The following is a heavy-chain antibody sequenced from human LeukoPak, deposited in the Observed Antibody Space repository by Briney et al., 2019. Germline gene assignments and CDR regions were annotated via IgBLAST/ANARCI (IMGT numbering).Heavy chain of an antibody. D-gene: IGHD6-13*01. J-gene: IGHJ4*02. Sequence: GGSLRLSCAAPGFTFRSSWMHWVRQAPGKGLEWVSYISSTSSTIFYADSVKGRFTISRDNAKNSLYLQMNNLRDEDTAVFYCARGRDSSRWGQGTLVTVSS. V-gene: IGHV3-48*02. CDR1: GFTFRSSW. CDR2: ISSTSSTI. CDR3: ARGRDSSR.